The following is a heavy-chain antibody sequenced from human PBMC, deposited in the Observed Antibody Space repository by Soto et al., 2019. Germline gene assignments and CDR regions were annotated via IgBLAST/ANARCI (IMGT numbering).Heavy chain of an antibody. CDR3: AANSLAYCGGDCYSSPTGHH. V-gene: IGHV1-69*13. D-gene: IGHD2-21*02. CDR1: GGTFSSYA. Sequence: SVKVSCKASGGTFSSYAISWVRQAPGQGLEWMGGIIPIFGTANYAQKFQGRVTITADESTSTAYMELSSLRSEDTAVYYCAANSLAYCGGDCYSSPTGHHWGQGTLVTVSS. J-gene: IGHJ5*02. CDR2: IIPIFGTA.